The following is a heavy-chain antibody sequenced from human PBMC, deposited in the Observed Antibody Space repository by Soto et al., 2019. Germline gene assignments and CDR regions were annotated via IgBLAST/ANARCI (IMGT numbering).Heavy chain of an antibody. V-gene: IGHV3-23*01. D-gene: IGHD2-15*01. CDR2: ISGSGDNT. CDR1: GFTFSNYV. CDR3: AKLPLVLALAFDY. Sequence: EVHLLDSGGSLVQPGGSLRLSCAASGFTFSNYVMSWVRQAPGKGLEWVSSISGSGDNTYYADSVKGRFTISRDNSKNTLFLQMISLRAEDTAVYYCAKLPLVLALAFDYWGQGTLVTVSS. J-gene: IGHJ4*02.